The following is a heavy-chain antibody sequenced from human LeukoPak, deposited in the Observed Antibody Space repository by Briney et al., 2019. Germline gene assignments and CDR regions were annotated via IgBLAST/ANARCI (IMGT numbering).Heavy chain of an antibody. J-gene: IGHJ6*03. CDR1: GGSISSYY. Sequence: PSETLSLACTVSGGSISSYYWSWIRQPPGKGLEWIGYIYYSGSTNYNPSLKSRVTISVDTSKNQFSLKLSSVTAADTAVYYCARETSQKGAHYMDVWGKGTTVTISS. D-gene: IGHD3-16*01. V-gene: IGHV4-59*01. CDR2: IYYSGST. CDR3: ARETSQKGAHYMDV.